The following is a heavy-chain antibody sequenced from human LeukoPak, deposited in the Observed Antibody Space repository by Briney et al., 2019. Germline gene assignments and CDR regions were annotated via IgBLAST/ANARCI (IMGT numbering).Heavy chain of an antibody. CDR3: ARDGYQPLDVTYFQH. V-gene: IGHV1-18*01. CDR2: ISAYNGNT. CDR1: GYTFTSYG. D-gene: IGHD2-2*01. Sequence: ASVKVSCKASGYTFTSYGITWVRQAPGQGLEWMGWISAYNGNTNYPQKLQGRVTMTTDTSTSTAYMELRSLRSDDTAGYYCARDGYQPLDVTYFQHWGQGTLVTVSS. J-gene: IGHJ1*01.